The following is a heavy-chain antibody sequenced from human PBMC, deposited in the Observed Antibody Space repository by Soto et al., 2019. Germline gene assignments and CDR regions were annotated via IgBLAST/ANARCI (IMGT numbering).Heavy chain of an antibody. V-gene: IGHV1-3*01. J-gene: IGHJ5*02. Sequence: ASVKVSCKASGYIFTSYVIHWVRQAPGQRLEWMGWINAGNRNTKYSQKFQGRVTITSDTSASTAYMELSSLTSEDTAVYYCVRGNNYFDPWGQGILVTVSS. CDR3: VRGNNYFDP. CDR2: INAGNRNT. CDR1: GYIFTSYV.